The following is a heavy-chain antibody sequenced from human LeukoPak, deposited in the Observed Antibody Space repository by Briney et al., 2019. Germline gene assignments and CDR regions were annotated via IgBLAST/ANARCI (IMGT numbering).Heavy chain of an antibody. CDR1: GFTFRIYA. V-gene: IGHV3-23*01. D-gene: IGHD2-8*02. CDR3: AKGDWWDY. J-gene: IGHJ4*02. CDR2: ISDSGDST. Sequence: GGSLRLSCAASGFTFRIYAMNWVRQAPGKGLEWVSGISDSGDSTYYTDSVKGRFIISKDNSNNKLYLQMNSLRADDTAVYYCAKGDWWDYWDQGTLVTVSS.